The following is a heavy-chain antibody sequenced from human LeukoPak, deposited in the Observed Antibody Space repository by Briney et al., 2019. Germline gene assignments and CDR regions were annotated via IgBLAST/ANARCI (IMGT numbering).Heavy chain of an antibody. CDR2: IYYSGST. V-gene: IGHV4-59*01. CDR3: ARSLGYNWFDP. J-gene: IGHJ5*02. D-gene: IGHD3-16*01. Sequence: SETLSLTCTVSGGSISSYYWSWIRQPPGKGLEWIGYIYYSGSTNYNPSLKSRVTISVDTSKNQFSLKLSSVTAADTAVYYCARSLGYNWFDPWGQGTLVTVPS. CDR1: GGSISSYY.